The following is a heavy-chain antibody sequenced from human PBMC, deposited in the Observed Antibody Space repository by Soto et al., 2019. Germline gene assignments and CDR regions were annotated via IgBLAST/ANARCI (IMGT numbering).Heavy chain of an antibody. J-gene: IGHJ4*02. CDR1: GFTFTSSA. Sequence: SVKVSCKASGFTFTSSAVQWVRQARGQRLEWIGWIVVGSGNTNYAQKFQGRVTMTRDTSISTAYMELSRLRSDDTAVYYCARGLGYCSGGSCSSEWGQGTMVTV. CDR3: ARGLGYCSGGSCSSE. D-gene: IGHD2-15*01. V-gene: IGHV1-58*01. CDR2: IVVGSGNT.